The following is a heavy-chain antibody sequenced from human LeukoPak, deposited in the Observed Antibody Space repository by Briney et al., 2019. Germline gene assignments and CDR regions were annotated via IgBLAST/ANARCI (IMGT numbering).Heavy chain of an antibody. CDR1: GGSLSSSSYY. Sequence: SETLSLTCTVSGGSLSSSSYYWGWVRQPPGKGLEWVGSTYYSGSTYYNPSLKSRVTISVDTSKNQFSLKLSSVTAADTAVYYCARRPLYSSGWTRGPFDYWGQGTLVTVSS. J-gene: IGHJ4*02. V-gene: IGHV4-39*01. CDR3: ARRPLYSSGWTRGPFDY. D-gene: IGHD6-19*01. CDR2: TYYSGST.